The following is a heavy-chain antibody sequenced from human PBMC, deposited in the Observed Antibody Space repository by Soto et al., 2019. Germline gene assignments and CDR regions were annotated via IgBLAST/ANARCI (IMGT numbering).Heavy chain of an antibody. Sequence: GGSLRLSCAASGFTFRSYEMNWARQAPGKGLEWISYISSTTNYIYYGDSMKGRFTISRDNAKNSLYLEMNSLRAEDTAVYYCARESEDLTSNFDYWGQGTLVTVSS. V-gene: IGHV3-21*05. CDR1: GFTFRSYE. J-gene: IGHJ4*02. CDR3: ARESEDLTSNFDY. CDR2: ISSTTNYI.